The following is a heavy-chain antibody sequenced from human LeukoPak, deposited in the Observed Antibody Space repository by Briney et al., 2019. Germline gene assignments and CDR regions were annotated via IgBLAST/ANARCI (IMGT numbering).Heavy chain of an antibody. V-gene: IGHV4-4*07. Sequence: PSETLSLTCTVSGGSISSYYWSWIRQPAGKGLEWIGRIYTSGSTNYNPSLKSRVTISVDTSKDQFSLKLSSVTAADTAVYYCARGNIISYCSGGSCSLDYWGQGTLVTVSS. CDR3: ARGNIISYCSGGSCSLDY. J-gene: IGHJ4*02. D-gene: IGHD2-15*01. CDR2: IYTSGST. CDR1: GGSISSYY.